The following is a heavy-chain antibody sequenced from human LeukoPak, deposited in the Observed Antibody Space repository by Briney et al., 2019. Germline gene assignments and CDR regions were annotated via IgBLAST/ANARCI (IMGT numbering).Heavy chain of an antibody. CDR2: INRDVSDT. J-gene: IGHJ4*02. D-gene: IGHD3-10*01. CDR3: AREDFGVDY. CDR1: GFTFNSYY. Sequence: GGSLRLSCAASGFTFNSYYMNCVPQAPGKGLVWVSRINRDVSDTIYADSVKGRFTISRVNAKNTLFLQMNSLRAEDTAVYYCAREDFGVDYWGQGTLVTVSS. V-gene: IGHV3-74*01.